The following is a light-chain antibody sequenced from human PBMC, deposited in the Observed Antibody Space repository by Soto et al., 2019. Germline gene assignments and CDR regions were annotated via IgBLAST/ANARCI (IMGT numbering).Light chain of an antibody. CDR2: AAS. J-gene: IGKJ1*01. V-gene: IGKV3-11*01. CDR1: QSVTSY. CDR3: QQRSNWPPGTWT. Sequence: EIVLTQPPATLSLSPGERATLSCRASQSVTSYLAWYQQKPGQAPRLLIYAASTRSTGIPSRFSGSGSGTDLPLTISSLESEDCAVYYCQQRSNWPPGTWTCGLGTEVEIK.